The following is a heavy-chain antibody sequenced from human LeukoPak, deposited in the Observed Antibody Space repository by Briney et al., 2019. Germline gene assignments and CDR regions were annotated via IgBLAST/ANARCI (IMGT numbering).Heavy chain of an antibody. D-gene: IGHD4-17*01. Sequence: PSQTLSLTCTVSGGSISSGSYYWSWIRQPAGKGLEWIGSIYYSGSTYYNPSLKSRVTISVDTSKNQFSLKLSSVTAADTAVYYCASRTTVTTLDYWGQGTLVTVSS. J-gene: IGHJ4*02. V-gene: IGHV4-39*01. CDR3: ASRTTVTTLDY. CDR2: IYYSGST. CDR1: GGSISSGSYY.